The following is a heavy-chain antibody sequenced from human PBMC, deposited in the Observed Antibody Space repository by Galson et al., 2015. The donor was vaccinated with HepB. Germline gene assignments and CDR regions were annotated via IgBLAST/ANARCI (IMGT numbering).Heavy chain of an antibody. D-gene: IGHD6-19*01. V-gene: IGHV3-23*01. CDR3: AKQISISVAGTGAFDI. J-gene: IGHJ3*02. Sequence: SLRLSCAASGLTFSDYAVTWVRQAPGKGLEWVSGISGSGGTTHYADSVKGRFTISRDNSKDTLYLQMNSLRAEDTAVYYCAKQISISVAGTGAFDIWGQGTMVTVSS. CDR2: ISGSGGTT. CDR1: GLTFSDYA.